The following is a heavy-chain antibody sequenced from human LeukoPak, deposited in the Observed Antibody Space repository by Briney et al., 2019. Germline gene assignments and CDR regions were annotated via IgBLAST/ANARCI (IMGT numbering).Heavy chain of an antibody. CDR2: ISSSSSYI. D-gene: IGHD4/OR15-4a*01. CDR1: GFTFSSYS. CDR3: VKSSTNYGGWFDS. Sequence: GGSLRLSCAASGFTFSSYSMNWVRQAPGKGLEWVSSISSSSSYIYYADSVKGRFTISRDNARNSLSLQVSRLRAEDTAVYYCVKSSTNYGGWFDSWGQGTLVTVSS. V-gene: IGHV3-21*01. J-gene: IGHJ5*01.